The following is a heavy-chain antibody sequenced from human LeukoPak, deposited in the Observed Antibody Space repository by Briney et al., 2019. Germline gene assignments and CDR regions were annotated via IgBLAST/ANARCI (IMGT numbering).Heavy chain of an antibody. CDR1: GFTFSIYT. CDR2: ISTNSGTI. V-gene: IGHV3-48*01. CDR3: VRDLTIVGVAQVHH. D-gene: IGHD1-26*01. Sequence: GGSLRLSCAASGFTFSIYTMNWVREAPGKGLEWISYISTNSGTIWYADSVKGRFSIARDNAKKSLFLYMNSLRAEDTAVYYCVRDLTIVGVAQVHHWGQGTLVTVSS. J-gene: IGHJ5*02.